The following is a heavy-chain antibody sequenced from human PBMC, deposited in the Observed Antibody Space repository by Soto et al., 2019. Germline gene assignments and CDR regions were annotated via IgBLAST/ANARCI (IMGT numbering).Heavy chain of an antibody. Sequence: PGGSLRLSCAASGFTFSGSAMHWVHQASGKGLEWVGRIRSKVNSFATAYAASVKGRFTISRDDSKNTAYLQLNSLKTEDTAVYYCTRRPYCSSNACYGIDAFDIWGQGTLVTVSS. V-gene: IGHV3-73*01. CDR3: TRRPYCSSNACYGIDAFDI. J-gene: IGHJ3*02. CDR2: IRSKVNSFAT. CDR1: GFTFSGSA. D-gene: IGHD2-2*01.